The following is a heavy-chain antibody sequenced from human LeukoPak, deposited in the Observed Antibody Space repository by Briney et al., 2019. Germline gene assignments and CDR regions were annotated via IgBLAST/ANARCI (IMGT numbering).Heavy chain of an antibody. CDR3: ARESGGATYYYYYYYMDV. V-gene: IGHV4-4*02. D-gene: IGHD3-16*01. J-gene: IGHJ6*03. Sequence: SETLSLTCAVSGGSISSSNWWSWVRQPPGKGLEWIGEIYHSGSTNYNPSLKSRVTISVDKSKNQFSLKLSSVTAADTAVYYCARESGGATYYYYYYYMDVWGKGTTVTVSS. CDR2: IYHSGST. CDR1: GGSISSSNW.